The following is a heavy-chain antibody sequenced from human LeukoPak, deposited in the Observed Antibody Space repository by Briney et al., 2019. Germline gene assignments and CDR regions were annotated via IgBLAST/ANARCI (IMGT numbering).Heavy chain of an antibody. CDR1: GFTFSSYS. CDR3: GRGGEDRSSSYDHLDS. V-gene: IGHV3-21*01. J-gene: IGHJ5*01. CDR2: ISSGRSNK. Sequence: GGSLRLSCAASGFTFSSYSMNWVRQAPGKGLEWVSAISSGRSNKYYADSVKGRFTISRDNAKNTLYLQMNSLRAEDTAVYYCGRGGEDRSSSYDHLDSWGQGALVTVSS. D-gene: IGHD3-3*01.